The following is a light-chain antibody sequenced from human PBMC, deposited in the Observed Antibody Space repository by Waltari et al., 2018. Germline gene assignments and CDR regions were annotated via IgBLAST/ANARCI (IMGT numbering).Light chain of an antibody. CDR2: DAS. CDR1: QGISSW. Sequence: DIQMTQSPSTLSASVGDRVTVTCRASQGISSWLAWSQQKPGKAPTLLIYDASSLESGVPSRFSGSGSGTEFTLTISSLQSDDFATYYCQHYSSHYPWTFGQGTKVEIK. J-gene: IGKJ1*01. CDR3: QHYSSHYPWT. V-gene: IGKV1-5*01.